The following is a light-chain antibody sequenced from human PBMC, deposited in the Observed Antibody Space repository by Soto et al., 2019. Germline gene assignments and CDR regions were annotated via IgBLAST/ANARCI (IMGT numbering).Light chain of an antibody. Sequence: DIQMTQSPSTLSASVVDTVTITGLASQSVSIWLAWYQQKPGKAPKVLIWDASTLQRGVPSRFSGSGSGTEFTLTISSLQPDDFATYYCQQYNGYSTWTFGQGTKVDIK. V-gene: IGKV1-5*01. J-gene: IGKJ1*01. CDR3: QQYNGYSTWT. CDR1: QSVSIW. CDR2: DAS.